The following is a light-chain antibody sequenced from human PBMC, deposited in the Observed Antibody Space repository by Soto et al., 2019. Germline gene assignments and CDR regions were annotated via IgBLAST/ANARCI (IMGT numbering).Light chain of an antibody. CDR2: AVS. V-gene: IGKV3-15*01. CDR1: QYISSN. CDR3: HQYNDWAPWT. J-gene: IGKJ1*01. Sequence: EIVLKQSPFALCVDPGERATLSCRASQYISSNLAWYQQKPGQAPRLLIYAVSARATGIPARFSGSGSGTEFTLTINGLQSEDFAVYYCHQYNDWAPWTFGQGTKVDIK.